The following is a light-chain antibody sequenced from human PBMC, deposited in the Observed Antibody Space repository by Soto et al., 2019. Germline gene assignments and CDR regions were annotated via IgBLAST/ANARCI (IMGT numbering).Light chain of an antibody. CDR2: AAS. Sequence: ETLMTQSPATLSVSPGERATLSCRASQSVSSNLAWYQQKPGQAPRLLIYAASTRATDIPARFSGSGSGTEFTLTISSLQSEDSAVYYCLQRSDWPLTFGGGSKVEI. CDR1: QSVSSN. CDR3: LQRSDWPLT. V-gene: IGKV3-15*01. J-gene: IGKJ4*01.